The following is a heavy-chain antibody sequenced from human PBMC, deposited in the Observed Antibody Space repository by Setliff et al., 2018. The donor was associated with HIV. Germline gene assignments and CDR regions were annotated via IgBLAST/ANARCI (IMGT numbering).Heavy chain of an antibody. CDR1: GGSISSGSYY. V-gene: IGHV4-61*09. Sequence: PSETLSLTCTVSGGSISSGSYYWSWIRQPAGEGLEWIGHIFTSGSTNYNPSLKSRVTISVDTSKNQFSLKLSSVTAADTAVYYCARERSALLWKNWFDPWGQGTLVTVSS. CDR3: ARERSALLWKNWFDP. CDR2: IFTSGST. D-gene: IGHD3-10*01. J-gene: IGHJ5*02.